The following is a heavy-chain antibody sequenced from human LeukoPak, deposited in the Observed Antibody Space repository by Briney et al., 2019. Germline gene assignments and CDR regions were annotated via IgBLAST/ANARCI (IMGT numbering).Heavy chain of an antibody. D-gene: IGHD5-24*01. CDR2: IRTDGVTI. V-gene: IGHV3-23*01. CDR1: GFTFSNHG. CDR3: VKDDGWVQYAN. J-gene: IGHJ4*02. Sequence: GGSLRLSCAASGFTFSNHGMNWVRQAPGKGLEWVSGIRTDGVTIYYADSVKGRFIISRDNSQNTVWLQMNSLSAEDAAVYYCVKDDGWVQYANWGQGTLVTVSS.